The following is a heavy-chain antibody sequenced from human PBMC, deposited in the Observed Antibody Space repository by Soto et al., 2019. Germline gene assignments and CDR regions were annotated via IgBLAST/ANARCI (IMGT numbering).Heavy chain of an antibody. CDR1: GFTFSSYG. D-gene: IGHD3-22*01. V-gene: IGHV3-33*01. Sequence: PGGSLRLSCAASGFTFSSYGMHWVRQAPGKGLEWVAVIWYDGSNKYYADSVKGRFTISRDNSKNTLYLQMNSLRAEDTAVYYCARDSAYYDSSGYLAYWGQGTLFTVAS. CDR2: IWYDGSNK. CDR3: ARDSAYYDSSGYLAY. J-gene: IGHJ4*02.